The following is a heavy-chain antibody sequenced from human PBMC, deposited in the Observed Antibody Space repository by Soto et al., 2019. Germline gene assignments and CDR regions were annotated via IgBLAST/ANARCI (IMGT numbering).Heavy chain of an antibody. D-gene: IGHD3-22*01. CDR1: GGSISSGDYD. J-gene: IGHJ4*02. CDR2: IYYSGST. Sequence: TLSLNFTASGGSISSGDYDWSWIRQPPGKGLEWIGYIYYSGSTYYNPSLKSRVTISVDTSKNHFSLKLSSVTAADTAVYYCARQSPYYYDSRGYYLFDYWGRRTLVTVCS. V-gene: IGHV4-30-4*01. CDR3: ARQSPYYYDSRGYYLFDY.